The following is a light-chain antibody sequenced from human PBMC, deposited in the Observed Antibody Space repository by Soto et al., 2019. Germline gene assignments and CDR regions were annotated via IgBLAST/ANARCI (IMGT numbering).Light chain of an antibody. J-gene: IGLJ1*01. CDR3: YSYRVSYTPV. V-gene: IGLV2-14*01. Sequence: TVLTQPPSVYGSPGQSVTISCTGTSSDVGGYNFVSWYQKHPGRAPKHLIYEVRRRPSGASNRFSGSKSGDTASLTISGLQPEDEADYYYYSYRVSYTPVFGTATTVTVL. CDR2: EVR. CDR1: SSDVGGYNF.